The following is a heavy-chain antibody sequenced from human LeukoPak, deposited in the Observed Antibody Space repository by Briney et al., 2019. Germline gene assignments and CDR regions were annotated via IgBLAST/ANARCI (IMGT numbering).Heavy chain of an antibody. CDR1: GFTFSSYT. J-gene: IGHJ3*02. V-gene: IGHV3-30-3*01. D-gene: IGHD5-18*01. CDR3: ARDRGSIQLWFDAFDI. Sequence: GGSLRLSCAASGFTFSSYTMHWVRQAPGKGLECVAVISYDGSNKYYADSVKGRFTISRDNSQITLYLQMNSLRAEDTAVYYCARDRGSIQLWFDAFDIWGQGTMVTVSS. CDR2: ISYDGSNK.